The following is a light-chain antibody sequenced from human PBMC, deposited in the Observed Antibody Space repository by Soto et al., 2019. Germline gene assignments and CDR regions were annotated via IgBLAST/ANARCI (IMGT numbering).Light chain of an antibody. J-gene: IGKJ3*01. Sequence: EIVMTQSPATLSVSPGERATLSCRASQSVGSNLAWYQQKPGQAPRLLIHAASTRANGIPARFSGTGSGTELTLTISSLKYDDFELYYCQQYTKWPRFGPGTKVDIK. CDR2: AAS. CDR1: QSVGSN. V-gene: IGKV3-15*01. CDR3: QQYTKWPR.